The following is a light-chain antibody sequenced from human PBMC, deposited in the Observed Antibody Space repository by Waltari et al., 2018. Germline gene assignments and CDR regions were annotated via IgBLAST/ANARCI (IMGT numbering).Light chain of an antibody. CDR2: DAY. Sequence: EIVMTQSPATLSVSPGERVTLSCWASQSVSSNLAWYQQKPGQGPSLLIYDAYARAPGIPARLRGSGSGTEFTLTISSLTSEDFAIYYCQQYINWPSFTFGPGTKVDIK. CDR1: QSVSSN. CDR3: QQYINWPSFT. J-gene: IGKJ3*01. V-gene: IGKV3D-15*01.